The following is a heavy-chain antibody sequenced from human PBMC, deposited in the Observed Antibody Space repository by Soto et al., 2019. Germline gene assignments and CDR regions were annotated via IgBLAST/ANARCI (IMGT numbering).Heavy chain of an antibody. CDR3: ARDGRGTLNNYYYYYGMDV. J-gene: IGHJ6*02. CDR2: IIPIFGTA. CDR1: GGTFSSYA. Sequence: AVKVSCTSSGGTFSSYAISWVRQAPGQGLEWMGGIIPIFGTANYAQKFQGRVTITADESTSTAYMELSSLRSEDTAVYYCARDGRGTLNNYYYYYGMDVCGQRTMVTVSS. V-gene: IGHV1-69*13. D-gene: IGHD1-1*01.